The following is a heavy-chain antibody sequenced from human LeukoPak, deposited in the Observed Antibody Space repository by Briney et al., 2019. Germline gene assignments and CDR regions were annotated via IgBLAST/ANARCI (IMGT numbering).Heavy chain of an antibody. D-gene: IGHD1-1*01. CDR1: GYTFTSYY. CDR2: INPSGGST. CDR3: ARSGTPTWGYYYYGMDV. V-gene: IGHV1-46*01. Sequence: ASVKVSCKASGYTFTSYYMHWVRQAPGQGLEWMGIINPSGGSTSYAQKFQGRVTMTRDTSTSTVYMELSSLRSEDTAVYYCARSGTPTWGYYYYGMDVWGQGTTVTGSS. J-gene: IGHJ6*02.